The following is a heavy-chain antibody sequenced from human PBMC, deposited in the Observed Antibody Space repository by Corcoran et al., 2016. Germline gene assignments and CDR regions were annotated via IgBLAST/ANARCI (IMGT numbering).Heavy chain of an antibody. CDR3: TRDRTPPDWAQVEH. CDR1: GYTFIDNW. J-gene: IGHJ4*02. Sequence: QVQLVQSGAEVKNPGASVKVSCKTSGYTFIDNWIHWVRQAPGQGLEWVGIFNPGGFGTTYAQQFQGRVTMTGDTSTGTVYMELTSLRSEDTAVYFWTRDRTPPDWAQVEHWGQGTLITVSS. D-gene: IGHD3-9*01. V-gene: IGHV1-46*01. CDR2: FNPGGFGT.